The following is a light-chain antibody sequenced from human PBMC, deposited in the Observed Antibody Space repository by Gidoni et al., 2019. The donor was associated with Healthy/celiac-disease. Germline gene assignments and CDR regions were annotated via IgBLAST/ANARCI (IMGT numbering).Light chain of an antibody. V-gene: IGKV1-8*01. CDR3: QQYYSYPRT. J-gene: IGKJ1*01. CDR1: QGISSY. Sequence: IRMTQSPSSLSASTGDRVTITCRASQGISSYLAWYQQKPGKAPKLLIYAASTLQSGVPSRFSGSGSGTDFTLTISCLQSEDFATYYCQQYYSYPRTFGQGTKVEIK. CDR2: AAS.